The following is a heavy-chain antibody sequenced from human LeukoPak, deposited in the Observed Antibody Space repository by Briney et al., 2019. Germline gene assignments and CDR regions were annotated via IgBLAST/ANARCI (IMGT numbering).Heavy chain of an antibody. CDR2: ISSSSSYI. D-gene: IGHD4-11*01. Sequence: GGSLRLSCAASGFTFSSYSMNWVRQAPGKWLEWVSSISSSSSYIYYADSVKGRFTISRDNAKNSLYLQMNSLRAEDTAVYYCARDFYSNYQIDYWGQGTLVTVSS. V-gene: IGHV3-21*01. CDR3: ARDFYSNYQIDY. CDR1: GFTFSSYS. J-gene: IGHJ4*02.